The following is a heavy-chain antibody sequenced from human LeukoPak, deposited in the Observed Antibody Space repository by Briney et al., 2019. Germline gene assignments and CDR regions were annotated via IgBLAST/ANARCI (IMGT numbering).Heavy chain of an antibody. CDR2: IYYSGST. Sequence: SETLSLTCTVSGGSISSSSYYWGWIRQPPGKGLEWIGSIYYSGSTYYNPSLKSRVTISVDTSKNQFSLKLSSVTAADTAVYYCARQVTMIVVVISNCGQGTLVTVSS. D-gene: IGHD3-22*01. J-gene: IGHJ4*02. CDR1: GGSISSSSYY. CDR3: ARQVTMIVVVISN. V-gene: IGHV4-39*01.